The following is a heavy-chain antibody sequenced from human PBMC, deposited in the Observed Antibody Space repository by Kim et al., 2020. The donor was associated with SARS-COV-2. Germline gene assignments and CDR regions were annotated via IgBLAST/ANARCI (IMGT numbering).Heavy chain of an antibody. CDR2: INAGNGNT. J-gene: IGHJ6*02. CDR1: GYTFTSYA. Sequence: ASVKVSCKASGYTFTSYAMHWVRQAPGQRLEWMGWINAGNGNTKYSQKFQGRVTITRDTSASTAYMELSSLRSEDTAVYYCARDLGVWFGELRFGRAGYYYHGMDVWGQGTTVTVSS. D-gene: IGHD3-10*01. V-gene: IGHV1-3*01. CDR3: ARDLGVWFGELRFGRAGYYYHGMDV.